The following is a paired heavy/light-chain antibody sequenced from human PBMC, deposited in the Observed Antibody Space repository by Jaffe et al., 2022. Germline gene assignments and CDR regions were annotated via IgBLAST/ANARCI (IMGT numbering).Heavy chain of an antibody. D-gene: IGHD2-15*01. CDR3: ARGAWETLSIYCSGGSCYPNFDY. V-gene: IGHV1-18*01. CDR1: GYTFTSYG. J-gene: IGHJ4*02. Sequence: QVQLVQSGAEVKKPGASVKVSCKASGYTFTSYGISWVRQAPGQGLEWMGWISAYNGNTNYAQKLQGRVTMTTDTSTSTAYMELRSLRSDDTAVYYCARGAWETLSIYCSGGSCYPNFDYWGQGTLVTVSS. CDR2: ISAYNGNT.
Light chain of an antibody. CDR3: GTWDSSLSAGGV. V-gene: IGLV1-51*02. CDR2: ENN. Sequence: QSVLTQPPSVSAAPGQKVTISCSGSSSNIGNNYVSWYQQLPGTAPKLLIYENNKRPSGIPDRFSGSKSGTSATLGITGLQTGDEADYYCGTWDSSLSAGGVFGGGTKLTVL. CDR1: SSNIGNNY. J-gene: IGLJ3*02.